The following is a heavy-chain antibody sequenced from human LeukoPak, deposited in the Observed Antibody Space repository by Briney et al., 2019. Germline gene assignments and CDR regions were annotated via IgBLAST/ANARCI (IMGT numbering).Heavy chain of an antibody. CDR3: ARMSYCGGDCYSPGSREWYYYGMDV. V-gene: IGHV3-21*01. D-gene: IGHD2-21*02. CDR1: GFTFSSYS. J-gene: IGHJ6*02. CDR2: ISSSSSYI. Sequence: GGSLRLSCAASGFTFSSYSMNWVRQAPGKGLEWVSSISSSSSYIYYADSVKGRFTISRGNAKNSLYLQMNSLRAEDTAVYYCARMSYCGGDCYSPGSREWYYYGMDVWGQGTTVTVSS.